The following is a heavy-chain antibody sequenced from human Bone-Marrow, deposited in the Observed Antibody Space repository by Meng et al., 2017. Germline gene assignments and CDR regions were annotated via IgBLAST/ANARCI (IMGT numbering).Heavy chain of an antibody. D-gene: IGHD3-22*01. J-gene: IGHJ3*02. CDR3: ARSSSPTYDSSGYWEGYDAFDI. CDR1: GYTFTSYA. V-gene: IGHV7-4-1*02. Sequence: ASVKVSCKASGYTFTSYAMNWVRQAPGQGLEWMGWINTNTGNPTYAQGFTGRFVFSLDTSVSTAYLQISSLKAEDTAVYYCARSSSPTYDSSGYWEGYDAFDIWGQGRMVTVSS. CDR2: INTNTGNP.